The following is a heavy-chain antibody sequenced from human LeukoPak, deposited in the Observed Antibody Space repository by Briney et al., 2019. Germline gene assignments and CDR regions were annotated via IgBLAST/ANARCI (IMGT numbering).Heavy chain of an antibody. D-gene: IGHD3-10*01. CDR1: GGTFSSYE. CDR2: IIPMFGTA. Sequence: SVKVSCKASGGTFSSYEISWVRQAPGQGLEWMGGIIPMFGTAKYAQKFQGRVTITADKSTSTAYMELSSLRSEDTAVYYCARDGKVRGVYYYYYYMDVWGKGTTVTISS. CDR3: ARDGKVRGVYYYYYYMDV. V-gene: IGHV1-69*06. J-gene: IGHJ6*03.